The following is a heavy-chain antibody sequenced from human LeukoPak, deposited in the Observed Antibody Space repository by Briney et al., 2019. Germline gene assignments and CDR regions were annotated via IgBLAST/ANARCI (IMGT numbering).Heavy chain of an antibody. CDR1: GFTFSSYG. V-gene: IGHV3-30*18. J-gene: IGHJ5*02. CDR2: ISYDGSNK. Sequence: GGSLRLSCAASGFTFSSYGMHWVRQAPGKGLEWVAVISYDGSNKYYADSVKGRFTISRDNSKNTLYLQMNSLRAEDTAVYYCAKGTVVTATLNWFDPWGQGTLVTVSS. CDR3: AKGTVVTATLNWFDP. D-gene: IGHD2-21*02.